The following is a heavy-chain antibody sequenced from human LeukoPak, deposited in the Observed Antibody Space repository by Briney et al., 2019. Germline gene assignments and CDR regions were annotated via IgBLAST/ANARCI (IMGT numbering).Heavy chain of an antibody. CDR2: ISYDGSNK. V-gene: IGHV3-30*04. J-gene: IGHJ4*02. D-gene: IGHD1-26*01. CDR1: GFAFSSYA. CDR3: ARALNTGETSYAMGDY. Sequence: GRSLRLSCAASGFAFSSYAMHWVRRAPGKGLEWVAVISYDGSNKYYANSVKGRFTISRDNSKNTLYLQMNSLRGEDTAVYYGARALNTGETSYAMGDYWGQGTLVSVSS.